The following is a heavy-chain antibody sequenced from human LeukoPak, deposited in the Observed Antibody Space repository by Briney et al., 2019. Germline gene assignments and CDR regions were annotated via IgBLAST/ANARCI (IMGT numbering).Heavy chain of an antibody. CDR1: GFTFSSYS. D-gene: IGHD3-22*01. CDR2: ISSSSSYI. V-gene: IGHV3-21*01. CDR3: ARVPSGYYYDSSGYS. J-gene: IGHJ4*02. Sequence: GGSLRLSWAASGFTFSSYSMNWVRQAPGKGLGWVSSISSSSSYIYYADSVKGRFTISRDNAKNSLYLQMNSLRAEDTAVYYCARVPSGYYYDSSGYSWGQGTLVTVSS.